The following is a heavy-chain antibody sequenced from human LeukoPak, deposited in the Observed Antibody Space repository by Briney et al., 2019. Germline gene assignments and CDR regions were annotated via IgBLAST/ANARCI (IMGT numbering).Heavy chain of an antibody. CDR1: GGSISSGSYY. Sequence: SETLSLTCTVSGGSISSGSYYWSWIRQPAGKGLEWIGRIYTSGSTNYNPSLKSRVTISVDTSKNQFSLKLSSVTAADTAVYYCARHWGGYFDYWGQGTLVTVSS. V-gene: IGHV4-61*02. CDR3: ARHWGGYFDY. D-gene: IGHD3-10*01. CDR2: IYTSGST. J-gene: IGHJ4*02.